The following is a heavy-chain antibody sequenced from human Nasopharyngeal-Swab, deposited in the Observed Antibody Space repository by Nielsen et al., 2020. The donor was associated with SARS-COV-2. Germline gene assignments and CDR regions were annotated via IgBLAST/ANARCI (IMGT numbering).Heavy chain of an antibody. CDR2: INPNSGGT. V-gene: IGHV1-2*02. J-gene: IGHJ6*03. CDR1: GYTFTGYY. CDR3: ARGFIQLLHPYYYYYMDV. D-gene: IGHD2-2*01. Sequence: ASVKVSCKASGYTFTGYYMHWVRQAPGQGLEWMGWINPNSGGTNYAQKFQGRVTITADESTSTAYMELSSLRSEDTAVYYCARGFIQLLHPYYYYYMDVWGKGTTVTVSS.